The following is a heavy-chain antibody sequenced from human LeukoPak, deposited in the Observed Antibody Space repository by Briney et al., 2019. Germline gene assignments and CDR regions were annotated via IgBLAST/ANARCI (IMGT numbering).Heavy chain of an antibody. CDR1: GFTFDDYA. CDR3: AKDLYSSGWAFDY. J-gene: IGHJ4*02. Sequence: GGSLRLSCAASGFTFDDYAMHWVRQAPGKGLEWVSGISWNSGSIGYADSVKGRFTISRDNAKNSLYVQMNSLRAEDTALYYCAKDLYSSGWAFDYWGQGTLVTVSS. D-gene: IGHD6-19*01. CDR2: ISWNSGSI. V-gene: IGHV3-9*01.